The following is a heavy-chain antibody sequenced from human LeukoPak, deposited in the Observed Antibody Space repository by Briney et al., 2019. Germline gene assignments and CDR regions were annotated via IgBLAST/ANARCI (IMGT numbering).Heavy chain of an antibody. J-gene: IGHJ4*02. CDR1: GFTFSSYG. Sequence: GGSLRLSCAASGFTFSSYGMHWIRQAPGRGPEWVAYIQYSGGIRKYADSVKGRFTISRDNSKNTLLLQMNTLKTEDTAVYYCAKKRPGDGDIFDYWGQGTLLTVSS. CDR3: AKKRPGDGDIFDY. D-gene: IGHD2-21*02. V-gene: IGHV3-30*02. CDR2: IQYSGGIR.